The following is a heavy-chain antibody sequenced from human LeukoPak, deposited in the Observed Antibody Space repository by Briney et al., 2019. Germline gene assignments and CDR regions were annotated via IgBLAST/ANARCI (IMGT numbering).Heavy chain of an antibody. CDR1: GESLSCYY. Sequence: SETLSLSCAVYGESLSCYYWNWIRQPPGKGLEWIGEINHSGTTNYNPSLKSRVTLSVDTSKNHFSLKLISVTAADTAVYYCARAPGLLHSYFDFWGQGTLVTVSS. CDR3: ARAPGLLHSYFDF. J-gene: IGHJ4*02. D-gene: IGHD3-22*01. V-gene: IGHV4-34*01. CDR2: INHSGTT.